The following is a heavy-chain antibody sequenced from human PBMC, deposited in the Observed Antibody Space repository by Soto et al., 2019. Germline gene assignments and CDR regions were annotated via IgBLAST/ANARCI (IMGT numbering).Heavy chain of an antibody. Sequence: SETLSLTCTVSGGSISNYFWTWIRQPPGKGLEWIGYIYYSWSTNYNPSLKSRVTISVDTSKNQFSLKLSSVTAADTAVYYCASSYYYDSSGYLPPGAMDVWGQGTTVTVSS. D-gene: IGHD3-22*01. J-gene: IGHJ6*02. V-gene: IGHV4-59*01. CDR1: GGSISNYF. CDR2: IYYSWST. CDR3: ASSYYYDSSGYLPPGAMDV.